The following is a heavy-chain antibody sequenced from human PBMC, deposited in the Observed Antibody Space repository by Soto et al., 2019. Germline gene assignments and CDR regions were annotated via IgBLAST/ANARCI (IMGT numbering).Heavy chain of an antibody. CDR1: GYTFTSYY. CDR3: ARDYGAASSSWFYFDY. J-gene: IGHJ4*02. Sequence: ASVKVSCKASGYTFTSYYMHWVRQAPGQGLEWMGIINPSGGSTSYAQKFQGRVTMTRDTSTSTVYMELSGLRSEDTAVYYGARDYGAASSSWFYFDYWGQGTLVTVSS. D-gene: IGHD6-13*01. CDR2: INPSGGST. V-gene: IGHV1-46*01.